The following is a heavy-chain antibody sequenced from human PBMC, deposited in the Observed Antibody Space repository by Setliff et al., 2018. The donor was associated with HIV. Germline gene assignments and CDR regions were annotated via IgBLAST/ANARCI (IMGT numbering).Heavy chain of an antibody. CDR3: GHSSGSYLGYFQH. CDR2: INPSGGST. CDR1: GYTFTSYY. Sequence: ASVKVSCKASGYTFTSYYIHWVRQAPGQGLEWMGRINPSGGSTSYAQKFQGRLTITKDTSKNQVVLTMTNMDPVDTATYYCGHSSGSYLGYFQHWGQGTLVTVSS. J-gene: IGHJ1*01. D-gene: IGHD1-26*01. V-gene: IGHV1-46*01.